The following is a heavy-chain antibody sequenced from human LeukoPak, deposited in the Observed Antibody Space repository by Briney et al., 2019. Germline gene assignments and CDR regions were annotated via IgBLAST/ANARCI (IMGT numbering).Heavy chain of an antibody. Sequence: GRSLRLSCTASGFTFGDYAMSWVRQAPGKGLEWVGFIRSKAYGGTTEYAASVKGRFTISRDDSKSIAYLQMNSLKTEDTAVYYCTRDRGYSSGWYTDAFDIWGQGTMVTVS. CDR3: TRDRGYSSGWYTDAFDI. CDR2: IRSKAYGGTT. CDR1: GFTFGDYA. D-gene: IGHD6-19*01. J-gene: IGHJ3*02. V-gene: IGHV3-49*04.